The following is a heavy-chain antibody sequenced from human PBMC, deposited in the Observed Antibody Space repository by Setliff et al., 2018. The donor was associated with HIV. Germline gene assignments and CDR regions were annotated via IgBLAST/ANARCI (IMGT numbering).Heavy chain of an antibody. CDR1: GFTFSW. D-gene: IGHD1-26*01. V-gene: IGHV3-74*01. Sequence: GGSLRLSCAASGFTFSWMHWVRQAPGKGLVWVPRINTDGRSTDYADSVKGRFTISRDNAKHTVFLQMKSLRVEDTAVYYCARDVEVGANSGDGFDIWGQGTMVTVSS. CDR3: ARDVEVGANSGDGFDI. CDR2: INTDGRST. J-gene: IGHJ3*02.